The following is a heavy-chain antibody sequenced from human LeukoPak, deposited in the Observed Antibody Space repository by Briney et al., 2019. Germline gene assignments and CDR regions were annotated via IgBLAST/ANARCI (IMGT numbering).Heavy chain of an antibody. CDR1: GFTFSSYA. D-gene: IGHD1-1*01. J-gene: IGHJ4*02. V-gene: IGHV3-23*01. CDR2: ISGSGGST. Sequence: GGSLRLSCAASGFTFSSYAMSWVRQAPGKGLEWVSAISGSGGSTYYADSVRGRFAISRDNSKNALFLQMNSLRVEDTAIYYCAKGQELDDGVFDSWGQGTLVTVSS. CDR3: AKGQELDDGVFDS.